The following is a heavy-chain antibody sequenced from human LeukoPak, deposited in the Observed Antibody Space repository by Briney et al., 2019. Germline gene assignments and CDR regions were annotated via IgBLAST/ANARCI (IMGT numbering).Heavy chain of an antibody. V-gene: IGHV1-46*01. J-gene: IGHJ3*02. CDR2: INPSDGTT. CDR3: ARDLVVVTGLRTRGSFDI. Sequence: ASVKVSCKASGYNFTSYYMHWVRQAPGQGLGGMGIINPSDGTTSYAQKFQGRVTVTRDTSTSTVYMELSSLRSEDTAVYYCARDLVVVTGLRTRGSFDIWGQGTMVTVSS. D-gene: IGHD2-21*02. CDR1: GYNFTSYY.